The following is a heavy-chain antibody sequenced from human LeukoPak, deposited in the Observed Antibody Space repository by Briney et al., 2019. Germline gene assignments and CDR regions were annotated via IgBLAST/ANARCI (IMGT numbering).Heavy chain of an antibody. Sequence: PSETLSLTCTVSGGSISSSSYYWSWIRQPAGMGLEWIGRICTSGSTSYNPSLKSRVTISVDTSKNQFSLILSAETAADTALYYCARGVTAAGHFGYWGRGTLVTVSS. CDR2: ICTSGST. CDR1: GGSISSSSYY. D-gene: IGHD6-13*01. J-gene: IGHJ4*02. V-gene: IGHV4-61*02. CDR3: ARGVTAAGHFGY.